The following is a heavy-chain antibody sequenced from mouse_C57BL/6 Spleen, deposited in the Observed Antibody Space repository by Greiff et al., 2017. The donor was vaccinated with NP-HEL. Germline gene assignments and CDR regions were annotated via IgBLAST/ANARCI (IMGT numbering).Heavy chain of an antibody. D-gene: IGHD2-2*01. CDR2: IYPGSGST. V-gene: IGHV1-55*01. CDR3: ARRWFYYGYDEAMDY. CDR1: GYTFTSYW. J-gene: IGHJ4*01. Sequence: VQLQQSGAELVKPGASVKMSCKASGYTFTSYWITWVKQRPGQGLEWIGDIYPGSGSTNYNEKFKSKATLTVDTSSSTAYMQLSSLTSEDSAVYYCARRWFYYGYDEAMDYWGQGTSVTVSS.